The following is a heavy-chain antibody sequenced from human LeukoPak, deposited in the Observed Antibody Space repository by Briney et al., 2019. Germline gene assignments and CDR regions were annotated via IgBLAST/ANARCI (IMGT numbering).Heavy chain of an antibody. CDR1: GFTFSSYA. CDR2: TSGSGGST. V-gene: IGHV3-23*01. D-gene: IGHD2-8*01. Sequence: PGGSLRLSCAASGFTFSSYAMSWVRQAPGQGLEWVSGTSGSGGSTYYADSVKGRFTISRDNSKNTLYLQMNSLRAEDTAVYYCARDSGYCTNGVCWDAWFDPWGQGALVTVSS. J-gene: IGHJ5*02. CDR3: ARDSGYCTNGVCWDAWFDP.